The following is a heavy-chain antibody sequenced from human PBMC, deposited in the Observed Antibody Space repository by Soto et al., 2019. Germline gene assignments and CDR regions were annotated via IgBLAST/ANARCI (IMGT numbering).Heavy chain of an antibody. D-gene: IGHD3-3*01. CDR1: GGTFSSYA. J-gene: IGHJ3*02. V-gene: IGHV1-69*01. CDR2: IIPIFGTA. CDR3: ARVRGDYDLWSGWTFDI. Sequence: QVQLVQSGAEVKKPGSSVKVSCKASGGTFSSYAISWVRQAPGQGLEWMGGIIPIFGTANYAQKFQGRVTITADESTSTAYRELSSLRSEDTAVYYCARVRGDYDLWSGWTFDIWVQGTMVTVSS.